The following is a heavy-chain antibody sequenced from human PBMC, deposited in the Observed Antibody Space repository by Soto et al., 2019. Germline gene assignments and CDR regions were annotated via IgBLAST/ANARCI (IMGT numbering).Heavy chain of an antibody. J-gene: IGHJ4*02. V-gene: IGHV4-61*05. CDR3: ARLGDYYQAFDY. D-gene: IGHD3-22*01. CDR1: GDSITSNSYF. Sequence: SETLSLTCTVSGDSITSNSYFWAWIRQPPGKGLEWIGYIYYTGTTNYYPSLKSRATISVDTSRNQFSLNLSSVTAADTAVYYCARLGDYYQAFDYWGQGTLVTSPQ. CDR2: IYYTGTT.